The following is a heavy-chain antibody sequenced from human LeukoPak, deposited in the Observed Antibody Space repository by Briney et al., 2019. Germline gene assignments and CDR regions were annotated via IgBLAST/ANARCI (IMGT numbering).Heavy chain of an antibody. J-gene: IGHJ4*02. CDR2: INPNSGDT. CDR3: ARGGSAWYTGMAGGNSFDY. CDR1: GYTFTGYY. D-gene: IGHD6-19*01. Sequence: VASVKVSCKASGYTFTGYYMHWMRQAPGQGLEYMGWINPNSGDTIYAQKFQGRVTMTRDTSISTAYMELSRLRFDDTAIYYCARGGSAWYTGMAGGNSFDYWGQGTLVTVSS. V-gene: IGHV1-2*02.